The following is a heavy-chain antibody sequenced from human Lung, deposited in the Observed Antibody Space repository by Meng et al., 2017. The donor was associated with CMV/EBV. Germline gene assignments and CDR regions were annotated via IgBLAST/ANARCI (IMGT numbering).Heavy chain of an antibody. CDR2: IRHSGDTT. Sequence: SETLSLXCGIYGGSLSGYYWSWIRQTPGKGLEWIGEIRHSGDTTNYNPFLKSRVTISIDTSKKQFSLKLSAVTAADTAVYYCARQYSSAYYSDYWGQGSLVTVSS. CDR1: GGSLSGYY. J-gene: IGHJ4*02. CDR3: ARQYSSAYYSDY. V-gene: IGHV4-34*01. D-gene: IGHD6-6*01.